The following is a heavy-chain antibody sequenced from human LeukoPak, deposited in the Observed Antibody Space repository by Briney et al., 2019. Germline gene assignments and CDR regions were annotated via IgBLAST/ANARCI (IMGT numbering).Heavy chain of an antibody. V-gene: IGHV3-11*04. CDR1: GFTFSNAW. CDR2: ISSSGSTI. D-gene: IGHD3-22*01. Sequence: PGGSLRLSCAASGFTFSNAWMSWVRQAPGKGLEWVSYISSSGSTIYYADSMKGRFTISRDNAKNSLYLQMNSLRAEDTAVYYCARDNYDSSTPYYFDYWGQGTLVTVSS. J-gene: IGHJ4*02. CDR3: ARDNYDSSTPYYFDY.